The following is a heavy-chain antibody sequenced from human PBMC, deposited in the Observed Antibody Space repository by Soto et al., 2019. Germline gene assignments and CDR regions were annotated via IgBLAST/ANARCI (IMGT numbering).Heavy chain of an antibody. CDR3: AREARAVQLIAARYYYYYGMDV. J-gene: IGHJ6*02. D-gene: IGHD6-6*01. V-gene: IGHV1-69*13. CDR2: IIPIFGTA. Sequence: SVKVSCKASGGTFSSYAISWVRQAPGQGLEWMGGIIPIFGTANYAQKFQGRVTITADESTSTAYMELSSLRSEDTAVYYCAREARAVQLIAARYYYYYGMDVWGQGTTVTVS. CDR1: GGTFSSYA.